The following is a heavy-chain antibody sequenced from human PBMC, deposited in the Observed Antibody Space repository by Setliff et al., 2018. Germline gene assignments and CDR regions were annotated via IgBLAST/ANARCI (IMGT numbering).Heavy chain of an antibody. CDR2: INPNSGGT. CDR1: GYTFTGYY. CDR3: ARRRYYYDSSGYRWGGFYFDY. D-gene: IGHD3-22*01. V-gene: IGHV1-2*06. J-gene: IGHJ4*02. Sequence: GASVKVSCKASGYTFTGYYMHWVRQAPGQGLEWMGRINPNSGGTNYAQKFQGRVTMTRDTSISTAYMELSRLTSDDTAVYYCARRRYYYDSSGYRWGGFYFDYWGQGTLVTVSS.